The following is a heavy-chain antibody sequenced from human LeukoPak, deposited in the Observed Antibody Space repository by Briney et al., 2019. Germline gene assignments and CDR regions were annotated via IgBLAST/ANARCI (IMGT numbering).Heavy chain of an antibody. D-gene: IGHD6-19*01. CDR3: ARLQWLPTYFDY. CDR2: IYYSGST. J-gene: IGHJ4*02. Sequence: SETLSLTCTVSGGSISSSSYYWGWIRQPPGKGLEWIGSIYYSGSTYYNPSLKSRVTISVDTSKNQFSLKLSSVTAADTAVYYCARLQWLPTYFDYWGQETLVTVSS. CDR1: GGSISSSSYY. V-gene: IGHV4-39*01.